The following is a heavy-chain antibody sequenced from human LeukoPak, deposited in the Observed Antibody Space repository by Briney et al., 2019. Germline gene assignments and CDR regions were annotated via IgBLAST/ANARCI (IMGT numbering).Heavy chain of an antibody. CDR1: GGSFSGYY. D-gene: IGHD4-17*01. V-gene: IGHV4-34*01. J-gene: IGHJ4*02. Sequence: SETLSLTCAVYGGSFSGYYWSWIRQPPGKGLEWIGEINHSGSTNYNPSLKSRVTISVDTSKNQFSLKPSSVTAADTAVYYCARVSNGDWGSDYWGQGTLVTVSS. CDR3: ARVSNGDWGSDY. CDR2: INHSGST.